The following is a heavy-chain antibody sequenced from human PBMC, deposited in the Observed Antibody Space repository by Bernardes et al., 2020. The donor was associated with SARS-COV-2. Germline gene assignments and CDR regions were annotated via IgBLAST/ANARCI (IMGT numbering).Heavy chain of an antibody. J-gene: IGHJ6*02. D-gene: IGHD1-1*01. V-gene: IGHV4-39*01. CDR2: IYYSGST. Sequence: SETLSLTCTVSGGSISSSSYYWGWIRQPPGKGLEWIGSIYYSGSTYYNPSLKSRVTISVETSKNQFSLKLSSVTAADTAVYYCARQQLEIWTYYYYGMDVWGQGTTVTVSS. CDR3: ARQQLEIWTYYYYGMDV. CDR1: GGSISSSSYY.